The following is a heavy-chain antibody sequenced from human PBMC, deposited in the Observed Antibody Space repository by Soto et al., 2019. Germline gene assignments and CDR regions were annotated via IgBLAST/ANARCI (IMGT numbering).Heavy chain of an antibody. Sequence: GGSLRLSCAASGFTFSSYAMSWVRQAPGKGLEWVSAISGSGGSTYYADSVKGRFTISRDNSKNTLYLQMNSLRAEDTAVYYCAKDPDLWSGYYSYYFDYWGQGTLVTVSS. CDR3: AKDPDLWSGYYSYYFDY. J-gene: IGHJ4*02. D-gene: IGHD3-3*01. CDR2: ISGSGGST. CDR1: GFTFSSYA. V-gene: IGHV3-23*01.